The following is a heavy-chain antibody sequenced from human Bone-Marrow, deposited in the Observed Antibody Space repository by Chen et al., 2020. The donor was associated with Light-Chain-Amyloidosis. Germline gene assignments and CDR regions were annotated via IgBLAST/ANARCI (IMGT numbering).Heavy chain of an antibody. V-gene: IGHV3-23*01. J-gene: IGHJ4*02. CDR2: VSGSTVST. Sequence: VRLWESGGGLVQPGGSLGLSCARSGFNFSSFGMSWVRQAPGKGLEWVSTVSGSTVSTYYAGAVKGRFIISRDNSKSTLYLQMNSLRAGDTAVYFCTRKGGYFDFWGQGSLVTVSS. D-gene: IGHD3-10*01. CDR1: GFNFSSFG. CDR3: TRKGGYFDF.